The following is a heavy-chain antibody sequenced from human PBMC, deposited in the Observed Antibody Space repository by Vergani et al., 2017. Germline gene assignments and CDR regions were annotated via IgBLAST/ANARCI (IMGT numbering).Heavy chain of an antibody. CDR3: ARVLGIGGADY. CDR1: GFTFDDYA. V-gene: IGHV3-9*01. J-gene: IGHJ4*02. Sequence: EVQLVESGGGLVQPGRSLRLSCAASGFTFDDYAMHWVRQAPGKGLEWVSGISWNSGNIGYADSVKGRFTISRDNAKNSRYLQMNSLRAEDTAVYYCARVLGIGGADYWGQGTLVTVSS. D-gene: IGHD2-15*01. CDR2: ISWNSGNI.